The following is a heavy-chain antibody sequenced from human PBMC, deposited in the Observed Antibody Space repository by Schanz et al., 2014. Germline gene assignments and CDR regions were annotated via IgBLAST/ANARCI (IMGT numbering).Heavy chain of an antibody. D-gene: IGHD3-3*01. J-gene: IGHJ4*02. Sequence: EVQLVESGGGLVQPGGSLRLSCAASGFSVGNKYMNWVRQAPGKGLEWVSAISGGGGTTYYTDSVKGRFTISRDNSKSTLYLQMNSLRAEDTAVYYCVRDSFFAFDYWGQGTLVTVSS. CDR2: ISGGGGTT. CDR1: GFSVGNKY. V-gene: IGHV3-23*04. CDR3: VRDSFFAFDY.